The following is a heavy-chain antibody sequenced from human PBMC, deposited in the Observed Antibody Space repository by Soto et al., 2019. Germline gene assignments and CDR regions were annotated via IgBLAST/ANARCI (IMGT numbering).Heavy chain of an antibody. J-gene: IGHJ6*02. V-gene: IGHV1-69*12. D-gene: IGHD2-21*02. CDR1: GGTFSSYA. CDR3: ASPPSGNSFYYYYGMDV. Sequence: QVQLVQSGAEVTKPGSSVKVSCKASGGTFSSYAISWVRQAPGQGLEWMGGIIAIFGTGDYAQKFQGRVTITADESTSTAYMELRSLRSEDTAVYYYASPPSGNSFYYYYGMDVWGQGTTVTVFS. CDR2: IIAIFGTG.